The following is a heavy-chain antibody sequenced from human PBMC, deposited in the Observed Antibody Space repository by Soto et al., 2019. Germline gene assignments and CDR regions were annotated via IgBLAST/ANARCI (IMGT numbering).Heavy chain of an antibody. CDR1: GFTFSNAW. Sequence: GGSLRLSCAASGFTFSNAWMSWVRQAPGKGLEWVGRIKSKTDGGATDYAAPVKGRFTISRDDSKNTLSLQMNSLKTEDTAVYYGKSSVAYRGSWLICGQVTMVTVS. V-gene: IGHV3-15*01. D-gene: IGHD6-13*01. J-gene: IGHJ3*02. CDR3: KSSVAYRGSWLI. CDR2: IKSKTDGGAT.